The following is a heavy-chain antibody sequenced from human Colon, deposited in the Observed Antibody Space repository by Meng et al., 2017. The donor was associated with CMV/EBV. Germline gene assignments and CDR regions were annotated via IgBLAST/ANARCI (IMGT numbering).Heavy chain of an antibody. J-gene: IGHJ4*02. Sequence: GESLKISCAASGFTFSSYAMSWVRQAPGKGLEWVSAISGSGGSTYYADSVKGRFTISRDNSKNTLYLQMNSLRAEDTAVYYCTRVRKGLAGQTTLDYWGQGTLVTVSS. CDR1: GFTFSSYA. CDR2: ISGSGGST. V-gene: IGHV3-23*01. D-gene: IGHD1-7*01. CDR3: TRVRKGLAGQTTLDY.